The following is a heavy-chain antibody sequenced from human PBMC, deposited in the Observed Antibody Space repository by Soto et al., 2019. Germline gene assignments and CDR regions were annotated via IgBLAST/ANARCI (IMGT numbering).Heavy chain of an antibody. V-gene: IGHV4-59*01. Sequence: SSETLSLTCTVSGGSISSYYWSWIRQPPGKGLEWIGYIYYSGSTNYNPSLKSRVTISVDTSKNQFSLKLSSVTAADTAVYYCARAKPIRYFDWPYFDYWGQGTLVTVSS. CDR3: ARAKPIRYFDWPYFDY. J-gene: IGHJ4*02. CDR1: GGSISSYY. CDR2: IYYSGST. D-gene: IGHD3-9*01.